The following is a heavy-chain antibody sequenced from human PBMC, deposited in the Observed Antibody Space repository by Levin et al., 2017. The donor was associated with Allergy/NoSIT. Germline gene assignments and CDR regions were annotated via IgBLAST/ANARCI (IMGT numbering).Heavy chain of an antibody. J-gene: IGHJ6*02. D-gene: IGHD6-13*01. Sequence: GESLKISCKASGYTFTSYDINWVRQATGQGLEWMGWMNPNSGNTGYAQKFQGRVTMTRNTSISTAYMELSSLRSEDTAVYYCARAISSSWYSPHYYYGMDVWGQGTTVTVSS. V-gene: IGHV1-8*01. CDR1: GYTFTSYD. CDR3: ARAISSSWYSPHYYYGMDV. CDR2: MNPNSGNT.